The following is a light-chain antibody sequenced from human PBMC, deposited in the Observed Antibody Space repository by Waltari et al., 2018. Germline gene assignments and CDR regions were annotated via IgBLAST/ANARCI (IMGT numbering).Light chain of an antibody. CDR1: DSDVGAYDF. J-gene: IGLJ1*01. CDR2: EVS. Sequence: QSALTQPASVSGPPGQSITISCSGTDSDVGAYDFVSSYQQHPGKAPHLIIYEVSHRPSGISKRFSASKSGNTASLTISGLQAEDEADYYCSSYTTSSAPGVFGTGTRVTVL. CDR3: SSYTTSSAPGV. V-gene: IGLV2-14*01.